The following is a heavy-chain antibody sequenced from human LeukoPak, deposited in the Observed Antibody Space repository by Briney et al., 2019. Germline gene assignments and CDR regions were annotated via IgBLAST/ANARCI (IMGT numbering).Heavy chain of an antibody. V-gene: IGHV3-23*01. CDR2: ISGGAIST. Sequence: GGSLRLSCAASGFTFSSYAMSWVRQAPGKGLEWVSGISGGAISTYYADSVKGRFTISRDNSKNTLYLQMNSLRAEDPAAYYCAKSSSLVVITNFAYWGQGTLVTVSS. CDR3: AKSSSLVVITNFAY. J-gene: IGHJ4*02. D-gene: IGHD3-22*01. CDR1: GFTFSSYA.